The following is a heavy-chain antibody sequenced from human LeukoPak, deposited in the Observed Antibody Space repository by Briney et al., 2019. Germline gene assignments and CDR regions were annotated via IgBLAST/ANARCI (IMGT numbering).Heavy chain of an antibody. D-gene: IGHD3-10*01. CDR2: IYYSGST. CDR1: GGSISSGGYY. CDR3: ASDGAGRADNWFDP. J-gene: IGHJ5*02. Sequence: PSQTLSLTCTVSGGSISSGGYYWSWIRQHPGKGLEWIGYIYYSGSTYYNPSLKSRVTISVDTSKNQFSLKLSSVTAADTAVYYCASDGAGRADNWFDPWGQGTLVTVSS. V-gene: IGHV4-31*03.